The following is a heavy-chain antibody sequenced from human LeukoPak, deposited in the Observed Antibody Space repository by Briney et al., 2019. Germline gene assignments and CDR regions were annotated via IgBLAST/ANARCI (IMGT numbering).Heavy chain of an antibody. J-gene: IGHJ4*02. CDR3: ARDTGCAGGTCFSFYDY. CDR1: GFTFSTYW. D-gene: IGHD2-15*01. Sequence: PGGSLRLSCAASGFTFSTYWMTWVRQAPGKGLEWVANIKQDGSQKYYVDSVKGRFTISRDNAKNSLYLQMDSLRADDTAVYYCARDTGCAGGTCFSFYDYWGQGTLVTVSS. CDR2: IKQDGSQK. V-gene: IGHV3-7*01.